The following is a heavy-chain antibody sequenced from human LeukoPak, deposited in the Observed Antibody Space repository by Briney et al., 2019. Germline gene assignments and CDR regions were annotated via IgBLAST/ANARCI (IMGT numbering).Heavy chain of an antibody. CDR1: GFTFSTYW. V-gene: IGHV3-7*05. CDR3: ARRRGDV. Sequence: QPGGSLRLSCAASGFTFSTYWMSWDRQAPGKGLEWVATLNQDGSEKYYVDSVKGRFTISRDNAENSLYLKMNSLRVEDTAIYYCARRRGDVWGQGTTVTVSS. J-gene: IGHJ6*02. CDR2: LNQDGSEK.